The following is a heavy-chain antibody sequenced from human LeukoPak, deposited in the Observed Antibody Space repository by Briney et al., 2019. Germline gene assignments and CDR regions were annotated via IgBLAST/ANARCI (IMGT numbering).Heavy chain of an antibody. CDR3: ARDRGGAYDFWSGYYTGYFDY. V-gene: IGHV3-48*04. CDR1: GFTFSSYS. Sequence: GGSLRLSCAASGFTFSSYSMNWVRQAPGKGLEWVSYISSSSSTIHYADSVKGRFTISRDNAKKSLYLQMNSLRAEDTAVYYCARDRGGAYDFWSGYYTGYFDYWGQGTLVPVSS. D-gene: IGHD3-3*01. J-gene: IGHJ4*02. CDR2: ISSSSSTI.